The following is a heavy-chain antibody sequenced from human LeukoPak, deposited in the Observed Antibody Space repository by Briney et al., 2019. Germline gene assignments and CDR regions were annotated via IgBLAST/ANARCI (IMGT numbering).Heavy chain of an antibody. CDR2: INHSGST. J-gene: IGHJ4*02. Sequence: SETLSLTCAVYGGSFSGYYWSWIRQPPGKGLEWIGEINHSGSTNYNPSLKSRVTISVDTSKNQFSLKLSSVTAADTAVYYCARGNAHYYDSSGYKYYFDYWGQGTLVTVSS. D-gene: IGHD3-22*01. V-gene: IGHV4-34*01. CDR1: GGSFSGYY. CDR3: ARGNAHYYDSSGYKYYFDY.